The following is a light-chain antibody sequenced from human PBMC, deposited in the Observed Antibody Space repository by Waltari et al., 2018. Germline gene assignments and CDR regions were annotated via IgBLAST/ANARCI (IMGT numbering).Light chain of an antibody. CDR3: QQFGGSFPCS. J-gene: IGKJ2*04. V-gene: IGKV3-20*01. CDR1: QTVSSSY. CDR2: ATS. Sequence: EIVLTQSPGILSLSTGQRATLSCRASQTVSSSYLAWYQQKPGQPPRLLIYATSTRATGVPERFSGSGSGTDFTLTISRLEPEDFAVYYCQQFGGSFPCSFGRGTKLDIK.